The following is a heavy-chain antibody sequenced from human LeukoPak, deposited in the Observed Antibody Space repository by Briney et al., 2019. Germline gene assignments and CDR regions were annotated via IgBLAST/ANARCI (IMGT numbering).Heavy chain of an antibody. Sequence: RGESLKISCKGSGYSFTSYWISWVRQMPGKGPEWMGRIDPSDSYTNYSPSFQGHVTISADKSISTAYLQWSSLKASDTAMYYCACLRGVISGDAFDIWGQGTMVTVSS. CDR2: IDPSDSYT. V-gene: IGHV5-10-1*01. CDR1: GYSFTSYW. CDR3: ACLRGVISGDAFDI. J-gene: IGHJ3*02. D-gene: IGHD3-10*01.